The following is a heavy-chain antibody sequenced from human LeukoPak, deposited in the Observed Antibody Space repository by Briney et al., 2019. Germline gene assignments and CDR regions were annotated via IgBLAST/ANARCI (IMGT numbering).Heavy chain of an antibody. CDR3: ARSRGATH. CDR2: IGGSSGYT. J-gene: IGHJ4*02. V-gene: IGHV3-11*03. D-gene: IGHD3-16*01. CDR1: GFTFSDYY. Sequence: GGSLRLSCAASGFTFSDYYMSWIRQAPGEGLEWVSYIGGSSGYTDYAGSVKGRFTISRDNAKNSLYPQMTSLRVEDTAVYYCARSRGATHWGQGTLVTVSS.